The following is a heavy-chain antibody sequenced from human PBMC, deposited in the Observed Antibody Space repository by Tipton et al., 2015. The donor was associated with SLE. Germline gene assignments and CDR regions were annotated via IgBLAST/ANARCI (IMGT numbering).Heavy chain of an antibody. CDR3: ARDSGADAFDI. Sequence: TLSLTCTVSSGSITSTSYYWGWIRQPPGKGLEWIGSIYYSGTTYYNPSLKSRVTISVDTSKNQFSLKLSSVTAADTAVYYCARDSGADAFDIWGQGTMVTVSS. D-gene: IGHD3-10*01. J-gene: IGHJ3*02. CDR2: IYYSGTT. CDR1: SGSITSTSYY. V-gene: IGHV4-39*07.